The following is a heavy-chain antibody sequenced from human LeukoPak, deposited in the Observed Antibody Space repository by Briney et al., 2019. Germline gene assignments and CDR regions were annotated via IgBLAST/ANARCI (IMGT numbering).Heavy chain of an antibody. CDR1: GFTFSSYG. J-gene: IGHJ3*02. D-gene: IGHD6-13*01. V-gene: IGHV3-30*18. CDR2: ISYDGSNK. CDR3: AKDERWYSSSPHDAFDI. Sequence: HTGRSLRLSCAASGFTFSSYGMHWVRQAPGKGLEWVAVISYDGSNKYYADSVKGRFTISRDNSKNTLYLQMNSLRAEDTAVYYCAKDERWYSSSPHDAFDIWGQGTMVTVSS.